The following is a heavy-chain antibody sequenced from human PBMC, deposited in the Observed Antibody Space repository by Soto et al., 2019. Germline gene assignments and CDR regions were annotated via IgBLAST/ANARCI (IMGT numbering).Heavy chain of an antibody. CDR2: IWYDGSNK. D-gene: IGHD2-2*01. Sequence: GGSLRLSCAASGFTFSSYGMHWVRQAPGKGLEWVAVIWYDGSNKYYADSVKGRFTISRDNSKNTLYLQMNSLRAEDTAVYYCARASSPYNPAGVDAFDIWGQGTMVTVSS. CDR3: ARASSPYNPAGVDAFDI. J-gene: IGHJ3*02. CDR1: GFTFSSYG. V-gene: IGHV3-33*01.